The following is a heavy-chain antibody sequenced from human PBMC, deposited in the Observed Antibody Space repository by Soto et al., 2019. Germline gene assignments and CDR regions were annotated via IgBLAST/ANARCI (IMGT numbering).Heavy chain of an antibody. J-gene: IGHJ5*02. V-gene: IGHV1-18*01. CDR2: ISAYNGNT. CDR3: ARMGFWLHLGEVDTTYNWFDP. D-gene: IGHD3-16*01. CDR1: GYTFTSYG. Sequence: ASVKVSCKASGYTFTSYGISWVRQAPGQGLEWMGWISAYNGNTNYAQKLQGRVTMTTDTSTSTAYMELRSLRSDDTAVYYCARMGFWLHLGEVDTTYNWFDPWGQGTLVTVSS.